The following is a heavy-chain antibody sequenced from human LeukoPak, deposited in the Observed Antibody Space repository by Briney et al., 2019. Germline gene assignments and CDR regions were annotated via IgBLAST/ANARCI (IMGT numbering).Heavy chain of an antibody. CDR1: GGSISSGAYY. CDR2: IHYSGST. J-gene: IGHJ4*02. D-gene: IGHD2-2*01. Sequence: PSQTLSLTCTVSGGSISSGAYYWSWIRQPPGKGLEWIGYIHYSGSTYHNPSLKSRLTMSVDTSKNQFSPKLSSVTAADTAVYYCARGAGDIVVVPATYYFDYWGQGTLVTVSS. V-gene: IGHV4-30-4*01. CDR3: ARGAGDIVVVPATYYFDY.